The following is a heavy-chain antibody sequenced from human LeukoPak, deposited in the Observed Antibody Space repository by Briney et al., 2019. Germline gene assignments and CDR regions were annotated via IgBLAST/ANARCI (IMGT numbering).Heavy chain of an antibody. J-gene: IGHJ4*02. D-gene: IGHD3-16*02. CDR1: GYTFTSYG. CDR3: ARDIMITFGGVIDRDY. Sequence: GASVKVSCKASGYTFTSYGISWVRQAPGQGLEWMGWISAYNGNTNYAQKFQGRVTMTRDTSISTAYMELSRLRSDDTAVYYCARDIMITFGGVIDRDYWGQGTLVTVSS. V-gene: IGHV1-18*01. CDR2: ISAYNGNT.